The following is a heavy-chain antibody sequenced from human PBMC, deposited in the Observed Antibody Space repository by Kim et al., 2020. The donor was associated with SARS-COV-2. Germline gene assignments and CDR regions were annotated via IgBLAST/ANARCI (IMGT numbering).Heavy chain of an antibody. CDR3: ARDREEMATITGWFDP. Sequence: SETLSLTCAVYGGSFSGYYWSWIRQPPGKGLEWIGEINHSGSTNYNPSLKSRVTISVDTSKNQFSLKLSSVTAADTAVYYCARDREEMATITGWFDPWGQGTLVTVSS. D-gene: IGHD5-12*01. CDR1: GGSFSGYY. V-gene: IGHV4-34*01. J-gene: IGHJ5*02. CDR2: INHSGST.